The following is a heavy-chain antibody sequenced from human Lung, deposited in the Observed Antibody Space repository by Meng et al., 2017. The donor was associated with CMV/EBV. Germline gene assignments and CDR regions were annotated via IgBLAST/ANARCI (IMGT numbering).Heavy chain of an antibody. D-gene: IGHD2-2*01. CDR3: ARGSSSTSWGFDY. V-gene: IGHV1-69*05. J-gene: IGHJ4*02. CDR1: GGTFSSYA. CDR2: IIPIFGTA. Sequence: SXXVSXKASGGTFSSYAISWVRQAPGQGLEWMGGIIPIFGTANYAQKFQGRVTITTDESTSTAYMELSSLRSEDTAVYYCARGSSSTSWGFDYWGQGNXV.